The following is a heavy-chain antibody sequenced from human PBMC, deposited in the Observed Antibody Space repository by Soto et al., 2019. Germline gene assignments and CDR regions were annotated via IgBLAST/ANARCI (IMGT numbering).Heavy chain of an antibody. Sequence: QVQLVQSGAEVKKPGSSVKVSCKASGGTFSSYTISWVRQAPGQGLEWMGRIIPILGIANYAQKFQGRVTISADKPTSTAYMELSSLRSEDTAVYYCACLFGYSSSWSTVDYWGHGTLVTVSS. CDR3: ACLFGYSSSWSTVDY. D-gene: IGHD6-13*01. CDR1: GGTFSSYT. V-gene: IGHV1-69*02. CDR2: IIPILGIA. J-gene: IGHJ4*01.